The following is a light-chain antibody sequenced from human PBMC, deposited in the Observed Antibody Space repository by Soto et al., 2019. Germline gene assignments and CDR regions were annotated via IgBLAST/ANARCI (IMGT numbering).Light chain of an antibody. V-gene: IGKV3-20*01. CDR3: QQYGSSPPVT. Sequence: STATLCLAPGERTALCCTAHQSVSSSYLAWYQQKPGQAPRLLIYGASSRATGIPDRFSGSGSGTNFTLTISRLEPEDFALYHCQQYGSSPPVTFGGGTKVDIK. CDR2: GAS. J-gene: IGKJ4*01. CDR1: QSVSSSY.